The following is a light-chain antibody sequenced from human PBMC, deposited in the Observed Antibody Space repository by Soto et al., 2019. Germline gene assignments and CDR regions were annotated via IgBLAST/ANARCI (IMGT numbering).Light chain of an antibody. CDR3: HQYGNSPWT. V-gene: IGKV3-20*01. J-gene: IGKJ1*01. Sequence: EIVLTQSPCTLSLSPGERATLSCRASQTGFSTYLAWFQQKPGQAPRLLIYGASSRAAGIPDRFSGSGSGTDFTLTINRLEPVDFAVYYCHQYGNSPWTLGQGTKVEIK. CDR2: GAS. CDR1: QTGFSTY.